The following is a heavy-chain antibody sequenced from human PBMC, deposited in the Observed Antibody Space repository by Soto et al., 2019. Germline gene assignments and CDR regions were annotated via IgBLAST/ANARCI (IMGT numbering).Heavy chain of an antibody. CDR1: GGSISSGGYY. V-gene: IGHV4-31*03. Sequence: SETLSLTCTVSGGSISSGGYYWSWIRQHPGKGLEWIGYIYYSGSTYYNPSLKSRVTISVDTSKNQFSLKLSSVTAADTAVYYCARGYCNNGVCPNWFDPWGQGTQVTVSS. J-gene: IGHJ5*02. CDR3: ARGYCNNGVCPNWFDP. CDR2: IYYSGST. D-gene: IGHD2-8*01.